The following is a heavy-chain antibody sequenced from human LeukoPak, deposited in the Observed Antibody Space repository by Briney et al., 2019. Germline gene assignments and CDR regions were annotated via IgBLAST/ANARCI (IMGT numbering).Heavy chain of an antibody. CDR3: ARGLNMVGPEPYHYYYGMDV. CDR1: GGSFSGYY. CDR2: IYTSGST. D-gene: IGHD1-14*01. Sequence: SETLSLTCAVYGGSFSGYYWSWIRQPAGKGLEWIGRIYTSGSTNYNPSLKSRVTMSVDTSKNQFSLKLSSVTAADTAVYYCARGLNMVGPEPYHYYYGMDVWGQGTTVTVSS. J-gene: IGHJ6*02. V-gene: IGHV4-59*10.